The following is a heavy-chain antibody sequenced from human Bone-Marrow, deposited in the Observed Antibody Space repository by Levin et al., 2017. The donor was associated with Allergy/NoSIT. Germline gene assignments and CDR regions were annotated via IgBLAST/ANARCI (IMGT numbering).Heavy chain of an antibody. V-gene: IGHV3-74*01. Sequence: SCEASGFTFSNYWIHWVRQVPGEGLVWVSRINTDGSDGVYADSVKGRFTISRDNAKNTVYLEMNSLRAEDTAVYYCARDKPHNWFDPWGQGTLVTVSS. CDR3: ARDKPHNWFDP. CDR1: GFTFSNYW. J-gene: IGHJ5*02. CDR2: INTDGSDG.